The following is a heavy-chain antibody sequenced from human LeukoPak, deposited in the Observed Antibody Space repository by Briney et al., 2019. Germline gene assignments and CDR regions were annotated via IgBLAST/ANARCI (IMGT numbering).Heavy chain of an antibody. CDR3: ARDGYDFWSGYTTRPYYYGMDV. Sequence: GGSLRLSCAASGFTFSSYAMHWVRQAPGKGLEWVAVISYDGSNKYYADSVKGRFTISRDNSKNTLYLQMNSLRAEDTAVYYCARDGYDFWSGYTTRPYYYGMDVWCQGTTVTVSS. D-gene: IGHD3-3*01. V-gene: IGHV3-30-3*01. CDR2: ISYDGSNK. J-gene: IGHJ6*02. CDR1: GFTFSSYA.